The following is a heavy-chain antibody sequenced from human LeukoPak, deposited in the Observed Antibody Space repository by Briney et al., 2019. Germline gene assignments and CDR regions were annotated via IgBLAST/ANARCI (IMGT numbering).Heavy chain of an antibody. Sequence: ASVKVSCKASGYTFTGYYMHWVRQAPGQGLEWMGWINPNSGGTNYAQKFQGRVTMTRDTSISTAYMELSRLRSDDTAVYYCARGTNIKYNAVVPAARPRTPSFDPWGQGTLVTVSS. CDR3: ARGTNIKYNAVVPAARPRTPSFDP. CDR1: GYTFTGYY. V-gene: IGHV1-2*02. J-gene: IGHJ5*02. CDR2: INPNSGGT. D-gene: IGHD2-2*01.